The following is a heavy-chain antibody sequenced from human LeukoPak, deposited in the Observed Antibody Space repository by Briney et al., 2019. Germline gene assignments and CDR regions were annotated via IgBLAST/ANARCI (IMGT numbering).Heavy chain of an antibody. D-gene: IGHD1-1*01. CDR1: DDCISDYY. J-gene: IGHJ1*01. Sequence: SEALSLTCSVSDDCISDYYWCWIRQPPGRGLEWIGYTRYGGTTSQNPSLKSRVTMSVDTSKNRLSLRLTSVTAADTAVYYCARGSGIHAWNLQHWGQGILVTVSS. V-gene: IGHV4-59*01. CDR3: ARGSGIHAWNLQH. CDR2: TRYGGTT.